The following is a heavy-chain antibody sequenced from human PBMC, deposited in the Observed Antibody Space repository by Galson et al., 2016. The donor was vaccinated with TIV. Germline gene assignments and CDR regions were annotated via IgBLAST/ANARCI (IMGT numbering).Heavy chain of an antibody. V-gene: IGHV3-49*04. CDR2: TRSKAYGGTT. CDR1: GFSFGDYG. J-gene: IGHJ3*02. D-gene: IGHD5-24*01. Sequence: SLRLSCAASGFSFGDYGMSWVRQAPGKGLEWVGFTRSKAYGGTTEYAASVRGRFTISRDDSKSIAYLQMNSLKTEDTAVYYCSRNLEKATVRVDAFDIWGQGTTVTVSS. CDR3: SRNLEKATVRVDAFDI.